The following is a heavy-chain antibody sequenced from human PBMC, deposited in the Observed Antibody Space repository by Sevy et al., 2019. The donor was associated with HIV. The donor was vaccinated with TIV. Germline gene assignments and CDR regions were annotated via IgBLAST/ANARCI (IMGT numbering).Heavy chain of an antibody. D-gene: IGHD3-10*01. CDR2: ISSSSSYI. J-gene: IGHJ4*02. V-gene: IGHV3-21*01. CDR3: ARQAGRAGSYFLVY. Sequence: GGSLRLSCAASGFTFSSYSMNWVHQAPGKGLEWVSSISSSSSYIYYADSVKGRFTISRDNAKNSLYLQMNSLRAEDTAVYYCARQAGRAGSYFLVYWGQGTLVTVSS. CDR1: GFTFSSYS.